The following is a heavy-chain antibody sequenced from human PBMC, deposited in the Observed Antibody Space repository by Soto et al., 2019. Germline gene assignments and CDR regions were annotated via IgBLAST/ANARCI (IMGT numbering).Heavy chain of an antibody. V-gene: IGHV3-30*03. Sequence: PGGSLRLSCAASGFTFSSYGMHWVRQAPGKGLEWVAVISYDGSNKYYADSVKGRFTISRDNSKNTLYLQMIRLRAEDTAVYYCVYYGFSGYSYDTYEFNYWGQGTLDTVSS. CDR3: VYYGFSGYSYDTYEFNY. D-gene: IGHD5-18*01. CDR2: ISYDGSNK. J-gene: IGHJ4*02. CDR1: GFTFSSYG.